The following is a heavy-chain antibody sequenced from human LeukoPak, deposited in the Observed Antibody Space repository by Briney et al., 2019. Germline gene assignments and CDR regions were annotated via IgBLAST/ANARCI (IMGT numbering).Heavy chain of an antibody. V-gene: IGHV4-59*13. CDR1: GASISSYW. D-gene: IGHD3-16*01. CDR2: ISSGGST. Sequence: SETLSLTCTVSGASISSYWWSWVRQPPGKGLEWIGYISSGGSTNYNPSLNSRVIISVDSSKNQFSLELNSVTAADTAVYYCTRGVASDALWFFRHWGQGTLVAVSS. CDR3: TRGVASDALWFFRH. J-gene: IGHJ1*01.